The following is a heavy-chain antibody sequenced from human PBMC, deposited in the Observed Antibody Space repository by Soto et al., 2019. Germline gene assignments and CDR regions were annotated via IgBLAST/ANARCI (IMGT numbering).Heavy chain of an antibody. CDR2: IYYSGST. J-gene: IGHJ5*02. D-gene: IGHD2-2*01. CDR3: ARGGCSSTSCHLYWFDP. Sequence: QVQLQESGPGLVKPSETLSLTCTVSGGSISSYYWSWIRQPPGKGLEWIGYIYYSGSTNYNPSLKSRVTISVDTSKNQFSLKLSSVTAADTAVYYCARGGCSSTSCHLYWFDPWGQGTLVTVSS. V-gene: IGHV4-59*01. CDR1: GGSISSYY.